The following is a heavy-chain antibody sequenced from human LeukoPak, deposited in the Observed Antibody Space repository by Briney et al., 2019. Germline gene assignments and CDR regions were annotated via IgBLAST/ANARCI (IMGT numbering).Heavy chain of an antibody. V-gene: IGHV1-18*01. D-gene: IGHD4-17*01. J-gene: IGHJ4*02. CDR1: GYTFTSYG. CDR2: ISAYNGNT. CDR3: ARDPSHDYGDQANDY. Sequence: EASVKVSCKASGYTFTSYGISWVRQAPGQGLEWMGWISAYNGNTNYAQKLQGRVTMTTDTSTSTAYMELRSLRSDDTAVYYCARDPSHDYGDQANDYWGQGTLVTVSS.